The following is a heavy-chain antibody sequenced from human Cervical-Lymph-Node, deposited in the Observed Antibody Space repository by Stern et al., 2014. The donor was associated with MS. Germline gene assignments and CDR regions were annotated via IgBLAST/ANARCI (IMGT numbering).Heavy chain of an antibody. Sequence: QLQLQESGPGLVKPSETLSLTCTVSGGSISSSSYYWGWIRQPPGKGLEWIGSIYYSGSTYYNPSLKKRVTLSVDTSKTQFSLKLSSVTAADTAVYYCARHHSDYYYGMDVWGQGTTVTVSS. CDR2: IYYSGST. V-gene: IGHV4-39*01. CDR1: GGSISSSSYY. CDR3: ARHHSDYYYGMDV. J-gene: IGHJ6*02.